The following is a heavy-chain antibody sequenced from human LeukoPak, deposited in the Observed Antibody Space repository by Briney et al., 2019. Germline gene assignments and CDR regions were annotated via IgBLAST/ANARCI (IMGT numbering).Heavy chain of an antibody. J-gene: IGHJ4*02. CDR3: ARHVSGIFGSRGDFDS. D-gene: IGHD3-10*01. CDR1: GGSITGFY. V-gene: IGHV4-59*08. CDR2: IHSNGGT. Sequence: PSEPLSLTCSVSGGSITGFYWSWIRQPPGQGLEWIGYIHSNGGTNYNPSLKSRLTMSIDTSKNQFSLNLNSVTAADTAVYYCARHVSGIFGSRGDFDSWGQGTLVTVSS.